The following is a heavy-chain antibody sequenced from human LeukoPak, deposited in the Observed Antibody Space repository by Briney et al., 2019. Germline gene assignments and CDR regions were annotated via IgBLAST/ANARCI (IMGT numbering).Heavy chain of an antibody. CDR1: GYTFTSYG. CDR2: ISAYNGNT. Sequence: ASVKVSCKASGYTFTSYGISWVRQAPGQGLEWMGWISAYNGNTNYAQKFQGRVTMTRNTSISTAYMELSSLRSEDTAVYYCAREAAGMDVWGQGTTVTVSS. J-gene: IGHJ6*02. CDR3: AREAAGMDV. V-gene: IGHV1-18*01. D-gene: IGHD6-13*01.